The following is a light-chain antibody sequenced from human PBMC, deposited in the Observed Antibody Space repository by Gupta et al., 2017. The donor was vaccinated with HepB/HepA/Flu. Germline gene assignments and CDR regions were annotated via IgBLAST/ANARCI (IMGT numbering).Light chain of an antibody. V-gene: IGLV1-47*01. CDR1: SSNIGSNY. J-gene: IGLJ2*01. CDR2: RNN. CDR3: AAWDDSLSGPDVV. Sequence: QSVLTQPPSASGTPGQRVTISCSGSSSNIGSNYVYWYQQLPGTAPKLLIYRNNQRPSEVPDRFSGSKSGTSASLAISGLRSEDEADYYCAAWDDSLSGPDVVFGGGTKLTVL.